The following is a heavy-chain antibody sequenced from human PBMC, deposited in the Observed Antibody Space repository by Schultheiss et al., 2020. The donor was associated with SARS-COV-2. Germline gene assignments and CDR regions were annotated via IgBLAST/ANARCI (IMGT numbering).Heavy chain of an antibody. J-gene: IGHJ4*02. Sequence: SETLSLTCAVYGGSFNGYYWTWIRQPPGKGLEWIGEINHSGSTSYNPSLKSRVTISVDASKNQFSLKLSSVTAADTAVYYCARVWYGDYVGVNYFDYWGQGTLVTVSS. V-gene: IGHV4-34*01. D-gene: IGHD4-17*01. CDR2: INHSGST. CDR3: ARVWYGDYVGVNYFDY. CDR1: GGSFNGYY.